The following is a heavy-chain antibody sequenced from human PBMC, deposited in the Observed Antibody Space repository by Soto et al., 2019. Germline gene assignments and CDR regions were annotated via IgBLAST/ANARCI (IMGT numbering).Heavy chain of an antibody. CDR3: VRDIGWFAFYH. CDR1: GFIFSQFW. D-gene: IGHD6-19*01. J-gene: IGHJ4*02. V-gene: IGHV3-7*01. Sequence: GGSLRLSCAASGFIFSQFWMTWVRQAPGKGLEWVANIKEDGSATRYVDSVKGRCTIFRDNARRSLDLQKDSLTAEDTAVYYCVRDIGWFAFYHWGQGILVTVSS. CDR2: IKEDGSAT.